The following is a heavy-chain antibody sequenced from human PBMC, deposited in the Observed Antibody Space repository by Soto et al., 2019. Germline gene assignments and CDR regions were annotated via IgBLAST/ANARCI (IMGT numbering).Heavy chain of an antibody. CDR3: ARGWFGPDV. CDR2: IDKVGTDS. J-gene: IGHJ6*03. V-gene: IGHV3-74*01. Sequence: EVQLVESGGGLVQPGGSLRLSCASSEFTFSGRSVHLVRQAPGKGLVWVSGIDKVGTDSTYADSVKGRFTSSRDNAKNTVYLQMNSLRVEDTAVYYCARGWFGPDVWGKGTTVTVSS. CDR1: EFTFSGRS. D-gene: IGHD3-10*01.